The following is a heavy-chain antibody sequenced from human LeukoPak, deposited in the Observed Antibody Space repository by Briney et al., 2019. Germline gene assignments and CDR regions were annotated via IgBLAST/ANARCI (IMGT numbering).Heavy chain of an antibody. CDR3: AKDRAQQLVLDF. Sequence: GGSLRLSCAASGFTFSSYAMSWVRQAPGKGLEWVSAIIGSGSSTYCADSVKGRFTISRDNSKNTLFLQMNSLRAEDTAVYYRAKDRAQQLVLDFWGQGTLVTVSS. V-gene: IGHV3-23*01. J-gene: IGHJ4*02. CDR2: IIGSGSST. CDR1: GFTFSSYA. D-gene: IGHD6-13*01.